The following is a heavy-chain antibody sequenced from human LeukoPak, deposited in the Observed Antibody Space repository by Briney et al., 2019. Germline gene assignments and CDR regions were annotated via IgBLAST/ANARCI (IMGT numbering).Heavy chain of an antibody. V-gene: IGHV3-23*01. J-gene: IGHJ6*02. CDR2: ISGSGGST. D-gene: IGHD2-2*01. Sequence: GGSLRLSCAASGFTFSSYAMHWVRQAPGKGLEWVSAISGSGGSTYYADSVKGRFTISRDNSKNTLYLQMNSLRAEDTAVYYCAKEVSADYYYYGMDAWGQGTTVTVSS. CDR3: AKEVSADYYYYGMDA. CDR1: GFTFSSYA.